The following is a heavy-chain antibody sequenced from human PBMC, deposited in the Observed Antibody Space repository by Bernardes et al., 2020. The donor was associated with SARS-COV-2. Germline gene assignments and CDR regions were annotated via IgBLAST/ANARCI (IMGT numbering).Heavy chain of an antibody. J-gene: IGHJ4*02. CDR2: IRSKAYGETT. V-gene: IGHV3-49*04. Sequence: GGSLRLSCTASGFTFGDFALSWVRQAPGKGLEWVGFIRSKAYGETTEYAASVKGRFTISRDNSRSVAYLQMNSLETEDSAVYYCSRAYHSGWDYWGQGTLVTVSS. CDR3: SRAYHSGWDY. CDR1: GFTFGDFA. D-gene: IGHD6-19*01.